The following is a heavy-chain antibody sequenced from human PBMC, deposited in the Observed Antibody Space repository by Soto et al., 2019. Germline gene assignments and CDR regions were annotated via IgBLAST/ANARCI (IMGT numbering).Heavy chain of an antibody. D-gene: IGHD3-3*01. Sequence: DVQLVESGGGLVQPGGSLRLSCAASAFTFSSYWMSWVRQAPGRGLEWVANIKQEGSEKSYVDSVKGRFTISRDNVKNSLYLQMNSLSAEVAAVYYWSRGSQGHYDLHYGVDVWGKGTTVTVAS. J-gene: IGHJ6*04. CDR2: IKQEGSEK. V-gene: IGHV3-7*03. CDR3: SRGSQGHYDLHYGVDV. CDR1: AFTFSSYW.